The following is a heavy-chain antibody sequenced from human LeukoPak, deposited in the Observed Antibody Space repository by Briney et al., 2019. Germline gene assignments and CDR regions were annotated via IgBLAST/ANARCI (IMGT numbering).Heavy chain of an antibody. CDR2: INHSGST. V-gene: IGHV4-34*01. D-gene: IGHD2-2*02. Sequence: SETLSLTCAVYGGSFSGYYWSWIRQPPGKGLEWIGEINHSGSTNYNPSLKSRVTISVDTSKNQFSLKLNSVIAADTAVYYCARSRCYNCAFDIWGQGTMVTVSS. CDR1: GGSFSGYY. CDR3: ARSRCYNCAFDI. J-gene: IGHJ3*02.